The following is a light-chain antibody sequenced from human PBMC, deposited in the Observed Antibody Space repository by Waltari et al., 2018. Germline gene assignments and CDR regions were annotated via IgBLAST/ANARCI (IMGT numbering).Light chain of an antibody. CDR3: QQYGSSPT. Sequence: ELVLTQAPGTLSLSPGERATLPCRASQSVSSSYLAWYQQKPGQAPRLLIYGASSRATGIPDRFSGSGSGTDFTLTISRLEPEDFAVYYCQQYGSSPTFGGGTKVEIK. J-gene: IGKJ4*01. V-gene: IGKV3-20*01. CDR2: GAS. CDR1: QSVSSSY.